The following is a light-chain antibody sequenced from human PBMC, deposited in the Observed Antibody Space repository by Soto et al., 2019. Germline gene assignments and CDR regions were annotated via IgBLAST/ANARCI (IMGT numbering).Light chain of an antibody. CDR1: TGAVTSGYY. CDR3: LLLHGCAQGV. CDR2: STS. Sequence: QAVVTQEPSLTVSPGGTVTLTCASSTGAVTSGYYPNWFQQKPGQAPRALIYSTSNKHSWTPARFSGSLLGGKAALTLSGVPAEGGGGYYRLLLHGCAQGVFGGGDQLTVL. V-gene: IGLV7-43*01. J-gene: IGLJ3*02.